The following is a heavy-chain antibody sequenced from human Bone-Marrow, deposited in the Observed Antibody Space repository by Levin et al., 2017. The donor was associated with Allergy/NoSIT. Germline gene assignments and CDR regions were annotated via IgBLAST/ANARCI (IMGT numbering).Heavy chain of an antibody. D-gene: IGHD3-22*01. Sequence: ASVKVSCKASGDTFSSYVISWVRQAPGQGLEWMGGIIPMFGTPNYAQKFQGRVTITADESTRTAYMEVSSLRSEDTAVYYCARAYYYDTSGYYYENYYYGMDVWGQGTTVTVSS. V-gene: IGHV1-69*13. CDR3: ARAYYYDTSGYYYENYYYGMDV. J-gene: IGHJ6*02. CDR2: IIPMFGTP. CDR1: GDTFSSYV.